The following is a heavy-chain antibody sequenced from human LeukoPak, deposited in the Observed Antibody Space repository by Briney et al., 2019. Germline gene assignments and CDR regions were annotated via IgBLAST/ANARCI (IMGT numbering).Heavy chain of an antibody. CDR1: GGSISSYY. V-gene: IGHV4-59*12. J-gene: IGHJ5*02. Sequence: SETLSLTCTVSGGSISSYYWSWIRQPPGKGLEWIGYIYYSGSTYYNPSLKSRVTISVDTSKNQFSLKLSSVTAADTAVYYCARAQILTGYFTNYNWFDPWGQGTLVTVSS. D-gene: IGHD3-9*01. CDR3: ARAQILTGYFTNYNWFDP. CDR2: IYYSGST.